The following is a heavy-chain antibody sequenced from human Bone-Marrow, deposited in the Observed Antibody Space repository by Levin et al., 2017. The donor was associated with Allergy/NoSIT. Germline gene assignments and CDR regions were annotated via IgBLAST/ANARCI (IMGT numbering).Heavy chain of an antibody. CDR3: ARGRFVRYYGSGSRGYYYYGMDV. J-gene: IGHJ6*04. CDR1: GGTFSSYA. D-gene: IGHD3-10*01. Sequence: PGESLKISCKASGGTFSSYAISWVRQAPGQGLEWMGGIIPIFGTANYAQKFQGRVTITADKSTSTAYMELSSLRSEDTAVYYCARGRFVRYYGSGSRGYYYYGMDVWGKGTTVTVSS. V-gene: IGHV1-69*06. CDR2: IIPIFGTA.